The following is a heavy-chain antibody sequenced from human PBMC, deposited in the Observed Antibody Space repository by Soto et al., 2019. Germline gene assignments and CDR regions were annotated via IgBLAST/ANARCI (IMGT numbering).Heavy chain of an antibody. Sequence: QVQLVQSGAEVKKPGASVKVSCKASGYTFTNYDIHWVRQATGQGLEWRGWMNPDSGNTGQSKQFQGRVTMTRDTSISPAYMEMSSLRSEDTAVYYCARGRFRRTWFDPWGQGTLVTVSS. V-gene: IGHV1-8*01. CDR2: MNPDSGNT. CDR1: GYTFTNYD. D-gene: IGHD3-16*01. CDR3: ARGRFRRTWFDP. J-gene: IGHJ5*02.